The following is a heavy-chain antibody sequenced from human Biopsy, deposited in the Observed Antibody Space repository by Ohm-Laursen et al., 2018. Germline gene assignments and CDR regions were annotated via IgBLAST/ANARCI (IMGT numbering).Heavy chain of an antibody. CDR1: GFTFSSHA. CDR2: INGSGGST. V-gene: IGHV3-23*01. CDR3: VKAYSAIYWFDP. Sequence: GSLRLSCAASGFTFSSHAMSWVRQAPGKGLECVSVINGSGGSTYYADPVKGRFTISRDNSKNTLFLQMDSLRADDTAVYYCVKAYSAIYWFDPWGQGTLVTVSS. J-gene: IGHJ5*02. D-gene: IGHD2-21*01.